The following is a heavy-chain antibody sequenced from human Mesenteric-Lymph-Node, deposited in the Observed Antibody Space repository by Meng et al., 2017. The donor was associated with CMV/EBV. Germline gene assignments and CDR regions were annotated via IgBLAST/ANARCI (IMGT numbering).Heavy chain of an antibody. CDR3: AREGYCSSTSCISNWFDP. J-gene: IGHJ5*02. Sequence: SETLSLTCAVSGGSISSSNWWSWVRQPPGKGLEWIGEIYHSGSTNDNPSLKSRVTISVDKSKNQFSLKLSSVTAADTAVYYCAREGYCSSTSCISNWFDPWGQGTLVTVSS. D-gene: IGHD2-2*01. V-gene: IGHV4-4*02. CDR1: GGSISSSNW. CDR2: IYHSGST.